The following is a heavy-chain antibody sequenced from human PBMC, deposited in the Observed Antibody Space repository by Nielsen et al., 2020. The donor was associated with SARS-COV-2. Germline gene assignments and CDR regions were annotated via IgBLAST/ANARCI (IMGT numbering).Heavy chain of an antibody. V-gene: IGHV1-8*02. CDR2: MNPNSGNT. D-gene: IGHD3-16*02. CDR1: GYTFTSYY. Sequence: ASVKVSCKASGYTFTSYYMHWVRQATGQGLEWMGWMNPNSGNTGYAQKFQGRVTMTRNTSISTAYMELSSLRSEDTAVYYCARAYYDYVWGSYRYLNWFDPWGQGTLVTVSS. CDR3: ARAYYDYVWGSYRYLNWFDP. J-gene: IGHJ5*02.